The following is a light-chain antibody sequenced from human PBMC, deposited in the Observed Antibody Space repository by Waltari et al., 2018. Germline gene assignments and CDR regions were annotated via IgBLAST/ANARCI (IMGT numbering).Light chain of an antibody. CDR1: QSVRGN. Sequence: EIVLTQSPATLSGSPGETVTLSCTASQSVRGNLAWYQQRPGQAPRLLISGTYSRATGIPARFSGSGSDTQFTRTISSLQSEDVAVYYCQHYNEWPPITFGPGTRVDIK. V-gene: IGKV3-15*01. CDR2: GTY. J-gene: IGKJ3*01. CDR3: QHYNEWPPIT.